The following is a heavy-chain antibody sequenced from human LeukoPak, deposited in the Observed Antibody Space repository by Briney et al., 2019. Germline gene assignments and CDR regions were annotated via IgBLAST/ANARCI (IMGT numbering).Heavy chain of an antibody. CDR1: GYSFTSYY. CDR2: INPSGGST. D-gene: IGHD2/OR15-2a*01. Sequence: GASVKVSCKATGYSFTSYYMHWVRQAPGQGLEWMGIINPSGGSTSYAQKFQGRVTMTRDTSTSTVYMELSSLRSEDTAVYYCARENKGYYFDYWGQGTLVTVSS. V-gene: IGHV1-46*01. J-gene: IGHJ4*02. CDR3: ARENKGYYFDY.